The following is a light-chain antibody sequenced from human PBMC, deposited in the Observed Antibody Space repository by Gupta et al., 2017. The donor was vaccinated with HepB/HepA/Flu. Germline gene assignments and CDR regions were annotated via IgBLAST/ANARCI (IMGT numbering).Light chain of an antibody. CDR1: TGAVTTTRY. Sequence: QAVVTQEPSLTVSPGGSVTLTCGSSTGAVTTTRYPYWFQQKPGQAPRALIYDTSITYSWTPARFSGSLIGGKAALTLSSAQPEDEADYYCLLSYSDTRLWVFGGGTKLTVL. CDR3: LLSYSDTRLWV. V-gene: IGLV7-46*01. CDR2: DTS. J-gene: IGLJ3*02.